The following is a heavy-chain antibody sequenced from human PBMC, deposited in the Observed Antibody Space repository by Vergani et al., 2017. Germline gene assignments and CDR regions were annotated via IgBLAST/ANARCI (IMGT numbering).Heavy chain of an antibody. J-gene: IGHJ3*02. CDR1: GGTFSSYA. CDR3: ASASIAVAGNTGDAFDI. D-gene: IGHD6-13*01. V-gene: IGHV1-69*13. Sequence: QVQLVQSGAEVKKPGSSVKVSCKASGGTFSSYAISWVRQAPGQGLEWMGRIIPIFGTANYAQKFQGRVTSTADGSTSPAYMELSSLRSEDTAVYYCASASIAVAGNTGDAFDIWGQGTMVTVSS. CDR2: IIPIFGTA.